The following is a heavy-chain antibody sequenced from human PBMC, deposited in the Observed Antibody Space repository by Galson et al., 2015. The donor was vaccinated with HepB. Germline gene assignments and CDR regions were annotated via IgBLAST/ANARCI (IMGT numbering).Heavy chain of an antibody. CDR2: IIPIVGIA. Sequence: LVKVSCKASGVTFSSYAISWVRQAPGQGLEWMGGIIPIVGIANYAQKFQGRVTITADKYTSTAYMELSSLIAEDTAVYYCAGYGGTGYSSLRRNWFDPWRQGTLVTVSS. CDR1: GVTFSSYA. D-gene: IGHD6-19*01. J-gene: IGHJ5*02. CDR3: AGYGGTGYSSLRRNWFDP. V-gene: IGHV1-69*10.